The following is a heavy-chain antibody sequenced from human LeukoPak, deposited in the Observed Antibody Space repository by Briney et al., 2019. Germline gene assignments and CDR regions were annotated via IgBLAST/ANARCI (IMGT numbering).Heavy chain of an antibody. CDR2: IIPIFGTA. CDR1: GGTFSSYA. CDR3: ARGDHCSSTSCTTVLRDILTGYYYYGMDV. Sequence: RASVKVSCKASGGTFSSYAISWVRQAPGQGLEWMGGIIPIFGTANYAQKFQGRVTITADESTSTAYMELSSLRSEDTAVYYCARGDHCSSTSCTTVLRDILTGYYYYGMDVWGQGTTVTVSS. J-gene: IGHJ6*02. D-gene: IGHD2-2*01. V-gene: IGHV1-69*13.